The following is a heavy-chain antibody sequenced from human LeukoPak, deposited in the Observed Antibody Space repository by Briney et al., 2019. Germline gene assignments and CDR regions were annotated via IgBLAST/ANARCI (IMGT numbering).Heavy chain of an antibody. V-gene: IGHV3-23*01. D-gene: IGHD2-15*01. CDR2: ISGSGGST. J-gene: IGHJ5*02. CDR1: GVTFSSYA. Sequence: PGGSLRLSCAASGVTFSSYAMSWVRQAPGKGLEWVSAISGSGGSTYYADSVKGRFTISRDNSKNTLYLQMNSLRAEDTAVYYCAKVRDCSGGSCYQPLGWFDPWGQGTLVTVSS. CDR3: AKVRDCSGGSCYQPLGWFDP.